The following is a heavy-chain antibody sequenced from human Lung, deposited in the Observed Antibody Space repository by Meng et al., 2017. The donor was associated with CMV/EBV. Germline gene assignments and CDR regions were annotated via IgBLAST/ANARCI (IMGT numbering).Heavy chain of an antibody. CDR2: ISYDGRDK. Sequence: SCADSEFTFNSYAMHWVRQAPGKGLEWVAIISYDGRDKYYAESVKGRFTISRDNSKNTLYLRMNSLRTEDTALYFCTREGRLNWFDPLGQGTLVTVSS. CDR1: EFTFNSYA. CDR3: TREGRLNWFDP. J-gene: IGHJ5*02. V-gene: IGHV3-30*04.